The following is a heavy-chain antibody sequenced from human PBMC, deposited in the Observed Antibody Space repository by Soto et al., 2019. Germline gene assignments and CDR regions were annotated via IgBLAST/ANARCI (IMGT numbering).Heavy chain of an antibody. CDR2: IESKTDGGTA. J-gene: IGHJ5*02. Sequence: GGSLRLSCAASGFIFRNAWMNWVRQAPGKGLGWVGRIESKTDGGTADYAAPAKGRFTISRDDSKNTLYLQMNSLRAEDTAVYYCAKDRTTGTTGDWFDPWGLGTQVTVSS. V-gene: IGHV3-15*07. CDR3: AKDRTTGTTGDWFDP. CDR1: GFIFRNAW. D-gene: IGHD1-1*01.